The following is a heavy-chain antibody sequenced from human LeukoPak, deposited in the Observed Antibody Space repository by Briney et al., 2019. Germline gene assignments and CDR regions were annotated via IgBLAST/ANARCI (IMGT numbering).Heavy chain of an antibody. Sequence: ASVKVSCKASGYTFTSYGISWVRQAPGQGLEWMGWISAYNGNTNYAQKLQGRVTMTTDTSTSTAYMELRSLRSDDTAVYYCARDLAASYYDILTGYYTERYDYWGQGTLVTVSP. J-gene: IGHJ4*02. V-gene: IGHV1-18*01. CDR1: GYTFTSYG. CDR2: ISAYNGNT. D-gene: IGHD3-9*01. CDR3: ARDLAASYYDILTGYYTERYDY.